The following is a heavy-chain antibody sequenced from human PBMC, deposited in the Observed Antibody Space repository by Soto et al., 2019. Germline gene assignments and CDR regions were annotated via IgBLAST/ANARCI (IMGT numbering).Heavy chain of an antibody. J-gene: IGHJ4*02. V-gene: IGHV3-7*01. D-gene: IGHD2-8*01. CDR1: GFTFSSYW. CDR2: IKQDGSEK. Sequence: PGGSLRLSCAASGFTFSSYWMSWVRQAPGKGLEWVANIKQDGSEKYYVDSVKGRFTISRDNAKNSLYLQMNSLRAEDTAVYYCARDVIEYCTNGVCYPPPPLYYFDYWGQGTLVTVSS. CDR3: ARDVIEYCTNGVCYPPPPLYYFDY.